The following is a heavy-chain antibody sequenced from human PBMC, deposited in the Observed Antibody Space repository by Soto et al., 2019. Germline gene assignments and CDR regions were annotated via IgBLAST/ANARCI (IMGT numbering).Heavy chain of an antibody. CDR2: INIGTGVT. J-gene: IGHJ4*01. Sequence: ASVKVSCKASGYSFTDYSIQWMRQAPGQRPEWVGWINIGTGVTQISQRFQGRVNLSRDTSATTAYMELDSLRCEDTAVYYCARCHYQLFRVDHWGQGTLVTVSS. V-gene: IGHV1-3*04. CDR1: GYSFTDYS. CDR3: ARCHYQLFRVDH. D-gene: IGHD3-10*01.